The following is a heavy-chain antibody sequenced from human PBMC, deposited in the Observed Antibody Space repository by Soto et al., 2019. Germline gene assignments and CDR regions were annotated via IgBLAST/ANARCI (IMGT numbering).Heavy chain of an antibody. CDR3: TPENNPHSGYYSLYW. CDR2: IRNQSYHETP. D-gene: IGHD1-1*01. Sequence: GALRDSYTGSGFSLGPFSILWVRQALGKEQEWVGLIRNQSYHETPEYAAAVKGRFTVSRDTSNGVAYLQMSSLRIEDSAVYYATPENNPHSGYYSLYW. V-gene: IGHV3-49*04. CDR1: GFSLGPFS. J-gene: IGHJ2*01.